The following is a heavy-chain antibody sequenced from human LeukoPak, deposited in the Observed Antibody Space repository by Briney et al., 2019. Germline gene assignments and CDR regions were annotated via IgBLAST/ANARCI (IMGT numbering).Heavy chain of an antibody. V-gene: IGHV3-53*01. Sequence: GGSLRLSCADSGFTVSGNYMSWVRQAPGKGLEWVSVLYRDGRTNYADSVKGRFTISRDNSKNTLYLQMNSLRAEDTALYYCAKDVLIYGSTWGQGTLVTVSS. CDR3: AKDVLIYGST. J-gene: IGHJ4*02. CDR1: GFTVSGNY. D-gene: IGHD3-10*01. CDR2: LYRDGRT.